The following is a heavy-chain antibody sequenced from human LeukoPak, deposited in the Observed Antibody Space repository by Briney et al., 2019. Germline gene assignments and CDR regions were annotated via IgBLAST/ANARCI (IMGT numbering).Heavy chain of an antibody. D-gene: IGHD6-13*01. CDR1: GGSFSGYY. V-gene: IGHV4-34*01. CDR3: ARSTQGGYSSSWYRY. CDR2: INHSGST. Sequence: SETLSLTCAVYGGSFSGYYWSWIRQPPGKGLKWIGEINHSGSTNYNPSLKSRVTISVDTSKNQFSLKLSSVTAADTAVYYCARSTQGGYSSSWYRYWGQGTLVTVSS. J-gene: IGHJ4*02.